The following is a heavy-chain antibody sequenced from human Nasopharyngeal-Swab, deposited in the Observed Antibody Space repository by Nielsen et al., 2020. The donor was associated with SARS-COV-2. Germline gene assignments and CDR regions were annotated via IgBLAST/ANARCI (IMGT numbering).Heavy chain of an antibody. CDR2: IKQDGNEK. CDR3: ARQGVFVPAYFHQYYMDV. J-gene: IGHJ6*03. D-gene: IGHD3-16*02. CDR1: GFSFSTYW. V-gene: IGHV3-7*03. Sequence: GESLKISCAASGFSFSTYWMTWVRQAPGKGLEWVANIKQDGNEKYYVDSVKGRFTVSRDNPKNLLYLQVNSLRAEDTAVYYCARQGVFVPAYFHQYYMDVWGKGTTVTVSS.